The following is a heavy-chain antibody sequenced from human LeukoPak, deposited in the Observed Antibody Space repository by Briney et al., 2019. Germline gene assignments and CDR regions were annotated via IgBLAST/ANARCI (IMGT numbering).Heavy chain of an antibody. CDR1: GFTFSSYG. Sequence: GGSLRLSCAASGFTFSSYGMHWVSQAPGKGLEWVAVISYDGSNKYYADSVKGRFTISRDNSKNTLYLQMNSLRAEDTAVYYCAKDHCSSTSCYYYYYGMDVWGQGTTVTVSS. J-gene: IGHJ6*02. D-gene: IGHD2-2*01. V-gene: IGHV3-30*18. CDR2: ISYDGSNK. CDR3: AKDHCSSTSCYYYYYGMDV.